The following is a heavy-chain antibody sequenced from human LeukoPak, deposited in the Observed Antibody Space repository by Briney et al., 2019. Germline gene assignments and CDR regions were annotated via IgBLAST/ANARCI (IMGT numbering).Heavy chain of an antibody. CDR2: IIPIFGTA. Sequence: SVKVSCKASGGTFSSYAISWVRQAPGQGLEWMGGIIPIFGTANYAQKFQGRVTITTDESTSTAYMELSSLRSEDTAVYYCAKGAFSHSNRFDYWGQGTLVTVSS. CDR1: GGTFSSYA. D-gene: IGHD4-11*01. CDR3: AKGAFSHSNRFDY. V-gene: IGHV1-69*05. J-gene: IGHJ4*02.